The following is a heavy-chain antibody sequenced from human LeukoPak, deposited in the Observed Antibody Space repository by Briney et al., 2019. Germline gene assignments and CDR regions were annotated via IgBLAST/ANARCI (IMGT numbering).Heavy chain of an antibody. CDR1: GYTFTGYY. V-gene: IGHV1-2*02. D-gene: IGHD6-25*01. Sequence: ASVKVSCKASGYTFTGYYMHWVRQAPGQGLEWMGWINPNSGGTNYAQKFQGRVTMTRDTSISTAYMELSRLRSDDTAVYYCARDVLRLRGDWFDPWGQGTLVTVSS. CDR2: INPNSGGT. J-gene: IGHJ5*02. CDR3: ARDVLRLRGDWFDP.